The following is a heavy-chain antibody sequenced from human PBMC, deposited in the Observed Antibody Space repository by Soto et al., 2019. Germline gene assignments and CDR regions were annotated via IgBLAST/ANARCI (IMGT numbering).Heavy chain of an antibody. V-gene: IGHV4-59*01. CDR2: IYYSGST. CDR1: GGSISGYC. CDR3: ARDGGTTVVSRAFDM. J-gene: IGHJ3*02. Sequence: SETLSLTCTVSGGSISGYCWSWIRQPPGKGLEWIGNIYYSGSTNYNPSLKSRVTISVDTSKNQFSLKLSSVTAADTAVYYCARDGGTTVVSRAFDMWGQGTMVTVSS. D-gene: IGHD4-17*01.